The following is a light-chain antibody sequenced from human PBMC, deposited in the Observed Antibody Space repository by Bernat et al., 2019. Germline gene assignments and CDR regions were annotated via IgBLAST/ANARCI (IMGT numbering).Light chain of an antibody. CDR2: AAS. CDR3: KQSYSTPV. V-gene: IGKV1-39*01. Sequence: DIQMTQSPSSLSASVGDRVTITCRASQSISSYLNWYQQKPGKAPKLLIYAASSLQSGVPSRFSGSGSGTDFTLTISSLQPEDFATYYCKQSYSTPVFGPGTKVDSK. CDR1: QSISSY. J-gene: IGKJ3*01.